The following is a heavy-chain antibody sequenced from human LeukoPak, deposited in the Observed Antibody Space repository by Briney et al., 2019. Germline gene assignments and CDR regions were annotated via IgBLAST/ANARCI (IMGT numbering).Heavy chain of an antibody. CDR1: GFTFSNYY. V-gene: IGHV3-7*01. CDR2: IKQDGSEK. D-gene: IGHD1-26*01. CDR3: VRGSPVWEI. J-gene: IGHJ4*02. Sequence: PGGSLRLSCSASGFTFSNYYMTWVRQAPGKAREWVAFIKQDGSEKAYVDSVKGRFTISRDNAKNSLYLQMDSLRAEVTAIYYCVRGSPVWEIWGQGALVTVSS.